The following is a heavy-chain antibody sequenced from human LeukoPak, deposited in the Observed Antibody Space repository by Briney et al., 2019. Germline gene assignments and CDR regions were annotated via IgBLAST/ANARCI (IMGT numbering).Heavy chain of an antibody. D-gene: IGHD5-12*01. J-gene: IGHJ6*02. CDR2: INPNSGGT. V-gene: IGHV1-2*02. Sequence: GASVKVSCKASGYTFTGYYMHWGRQAPGQGLEWMGWINPNSGGTNYAQKFQGRVTMTRDTSISTAYMELSRLRSDDTAVYYCARVRVATSHYYYGMDVWGQGTTVTVSS. CDR1: GYTFTGYY. CDR3: ARVRVATSHYYYGMDV.